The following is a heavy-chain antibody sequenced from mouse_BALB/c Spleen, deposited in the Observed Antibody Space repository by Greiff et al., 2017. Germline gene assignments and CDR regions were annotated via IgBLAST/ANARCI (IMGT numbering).Heavy chain of an antibody. V-gene: IGHV5-12-1*01. Sequence: VQLKESGGGLVKPGGSLKLSCAASGFAFSSYDMSWVRQTPEKRLEWVAYISSGGGSTYYPDTVKGRFTISRDNAKNTLYLQMSSLKSEDTAMYYCARHEGGNYYAMDYWGQGTSVTVSS. CDR2: ISSGGGST. CDR1: GFAFSSYD. D-gene: IGHD2-1*01. CDR3: ARHEGGNYYAMDY. J-gene: IGHJ4*01.